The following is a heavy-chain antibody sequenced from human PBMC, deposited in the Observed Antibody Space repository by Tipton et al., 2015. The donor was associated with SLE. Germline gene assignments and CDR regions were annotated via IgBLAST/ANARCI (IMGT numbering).Heavy chain of an antibody. V-gene: IGHV4-59*08. CDR1: GGSISSYY. J-gene: IGHJ4*02. Sequence: TLSLTCTVSGGSISSYYWSWIRQPPGKGLEWIGYIYYSGSTNYNPSLKSRVLISVDTSKNQFSRKLSNVTAADTAVYYCARRLGSSGFDYWGRGTLVTVSS. D-gene: IGHD3-22*01. CDR3: ARRLGSSGFDY. CDR2: IYYSGST.